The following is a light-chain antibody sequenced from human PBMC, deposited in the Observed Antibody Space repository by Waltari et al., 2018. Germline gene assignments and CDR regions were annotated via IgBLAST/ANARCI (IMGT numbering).Light chain of an antibody. CDR2: GAS. CDR1: QTVRTTY. V-gene: IGKV3-20*01. CDR3: QQYDISPLT. Sequence: EFVLTQSPGTLSLSAGERATLSCRASQTVRTTYLAWYQQKPGQAPPLLIYGASSRATGIPDRFSGSGSGTDFSLTISSLEPEDFAVYYCQQYDISPLTFGGGTKVEIK. J-gene: IGKJ4*01.